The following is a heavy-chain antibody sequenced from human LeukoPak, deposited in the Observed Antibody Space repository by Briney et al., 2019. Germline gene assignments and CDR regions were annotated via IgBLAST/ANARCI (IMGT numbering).Heavy chain of an antibody. V-gene: IGHV4-34*01. D-gene: IGHD3-10*01. CDR2: INHSGST. J-gene: IGHJ3*02. Sequence: MTSETLSLTCAVYGGSFSGYYWSWFRQPPGKGLEWIGEINHSGSTNYNPSLKSRVTISVDTSKNQFSLKLNSVTAADTAVYYCAKSNGYGLIDIWGQGTMVTVSS. CDR3: AKSNGYGLIDI. CDR1: GGSFSGYY.